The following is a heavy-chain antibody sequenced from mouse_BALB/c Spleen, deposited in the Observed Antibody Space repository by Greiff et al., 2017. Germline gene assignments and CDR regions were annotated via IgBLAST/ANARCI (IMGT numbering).Heavy chain of an antibody. CDR1: GFTFSSFG. CDR2: ISSGSSTI. V-gene: IGHV5-17*02. J-gene: IGHJ4*01. D-gene: IGHD3-2*01. CDR3: ARADSSGYYAMDY. Sequence: EVMLVESGGGLVQPGGSRKLSCAASGFTFSSFGMHWVRQAPEKGLEWVAYISSGSSTIYYADTVKGRFTISRDNPKNTLFLQMTSLRSEDTAMYYCARADSSGYYAMDYWGQGTSGTVSA.